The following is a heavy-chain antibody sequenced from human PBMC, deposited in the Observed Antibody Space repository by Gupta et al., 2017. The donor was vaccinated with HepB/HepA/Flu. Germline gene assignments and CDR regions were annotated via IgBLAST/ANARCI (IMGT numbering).Heavy chain of an antibody. V-gene: IGHV3-23*01. CDR1: GFSFSSYA. J-gene: IGHJ4*02. D-gene: IGHD4-23*01. CDR2: ISGSSYST. CDR3: AKDQLPSDH. Sequence: EVQLLQSGGGLVQPGGSLRLSCAASGFSFSSYAMSWVRQAPGKGLEWVSSISGSSYSTYYADSVKGRFTISRDHSKNTLYLQMNSLRAEDTAEYYCAKDQLPSDHWGQGTLVTVSS.